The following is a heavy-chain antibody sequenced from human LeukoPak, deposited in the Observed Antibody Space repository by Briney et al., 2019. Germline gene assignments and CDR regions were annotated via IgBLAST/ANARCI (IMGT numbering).Heavy chain of an antibody. Sequence: GGSLRLSCVASGFNFNEYYMSWIRRAPGKGLEWVSYIGSTIYYADSVKGRFTISRDNAKNSLYLQMNGLRAEDTAVYYCARDRGIVGTTGYYYMDVWGKGTTVTVSS. D-gene: IGHD1-26*01. CDR2: IGSTI. J-gene: IGHJ6*03. V-gene: IGHV3-11*04. CDR1: GFNFNEYY. CDR3: ARDRGIVGTTGYYYMDV.